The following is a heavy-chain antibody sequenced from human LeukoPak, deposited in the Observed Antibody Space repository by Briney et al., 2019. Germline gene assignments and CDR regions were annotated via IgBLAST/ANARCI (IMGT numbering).Heavy chain of an antibody. J-gene: IGHJ3*02. Sequence: GGSLRLSCAASGFSVGTNYMTWVRQAPGKGLEWVSVIYSGDNTYYADSVKGRFTISRDTPRNTLYLQMNSLRAEDTAVYYCARDTGSGYCSGGRCRGAFDIWGQGTMVTVSS. D-gene: IGHD2-15*01. CDR2: IYSGDNT. V-gene: IGHV3-53*01. CDR3: ARDTGSGYCSGGRCRGAFDI. CDR1: GFSVGTNY.